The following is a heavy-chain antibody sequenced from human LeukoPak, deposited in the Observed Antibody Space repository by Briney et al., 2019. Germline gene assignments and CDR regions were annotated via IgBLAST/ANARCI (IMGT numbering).Heavy chain of an antibody. Sequence: GGSLRLSCAASGFTFTSYSMNWVRQAPGKGLEWVSSISSSSSYIYYADSVKGRFTISRDNAKNSLYLQMNSLRAEDTAVYYCRGGPGASCINGLCQPSKYCMEVWGKGNPGHRLL. D-gene: IGHD2-8*01. V-gene: IGHV3-21*01. CDR1: GFTFTSYS. CDR2: ISSSSSYI. CDR3: RGGPGASCINGLCQPSKYCMEV. J-gene: IGHJ6*03.